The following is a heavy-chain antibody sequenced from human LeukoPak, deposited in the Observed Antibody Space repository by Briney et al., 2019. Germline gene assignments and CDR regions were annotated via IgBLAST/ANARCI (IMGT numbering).Heavy chain of an antibody. CDR1: GYSISSGYY. J-gene: IGHJ5*02. V-gene: IGHV4-38-2*02. CDR2: INHSGST. CDR3: ARGPIAARPFDP. D-gene: IGHD6-6*01. Sequence: PSETLSLTCNVSGYSISSGYYWGWIRQPPGKGLEWIGEINHSGSTNYNPSLKSRVTISVDSSKNQFSLKLSSVTAADTAVYYCARGPIAARPFDPWGQGTLVTVSS.